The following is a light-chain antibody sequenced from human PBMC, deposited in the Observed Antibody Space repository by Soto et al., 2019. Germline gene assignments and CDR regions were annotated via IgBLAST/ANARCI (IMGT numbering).Light chain of an antibody. CDR3: QQRSDWPRT. V-gene: IGKV3-11*01. Sequence: EIVLTQSPATLSLSPGERAILSCRASESVSSFLAWYQHKPGQAPRLLIYDVSNRATGIPARFSGSGSGTDFTLTISSLEPEDFAVYYCQQRSDWPRTFGQGTKLEIK. CDR1: ESVSSF. CDR2: DVS. J-gene: IGKJ2*01.